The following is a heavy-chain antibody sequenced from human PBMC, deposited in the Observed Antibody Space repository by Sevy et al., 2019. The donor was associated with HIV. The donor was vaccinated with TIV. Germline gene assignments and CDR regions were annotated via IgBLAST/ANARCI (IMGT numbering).Heavy chain of an antibody. CDR1: GYTLTKLS. J-gene: IGHJ4*02. D-gene: IGHD3-22*01. CDR2: FDREDGDPEDGKT. V-gene: IGHV1-24*01. CDR3: ATTKDYYDSSAYPFDS. Sequence: ASVKVSCKVSGYTLTKLSMHWVRQTPGKGLEWMTTFDREDGDPEDGKTIYAQKFLGRVTMTEDTSTDTAYMELSSLRSEGTAVYYCATTKDYYDSSAYPFDSWGQGTLVTVSS.